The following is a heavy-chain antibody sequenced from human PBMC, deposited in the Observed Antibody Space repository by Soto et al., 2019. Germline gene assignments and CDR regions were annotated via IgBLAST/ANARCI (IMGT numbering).Heavy chain of an antibody. CDR3: ARGDYGDYHKDL. V-gene: IGHV4-30-4*01. CDR1: GDSISSGDCY. CDR2: IYYSGST. Sequence: QVQLQESGPGLVKPSETLSLTCTVSGDSISSGDCYWSWIRQPPGKGLEWIGYIYYSGSTYYNPSLKSRVTISVDTSKNQLSLQLSSVTAADTAVYYCARGDYGDYHKDLWGRGTLVTVSS. J-gene: IGHJ2*01. D-gene: IGHD4-17*01.